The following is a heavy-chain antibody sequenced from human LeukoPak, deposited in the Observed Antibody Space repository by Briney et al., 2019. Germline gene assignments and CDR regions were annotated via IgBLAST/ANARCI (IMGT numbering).Heavy chain of an antibody. V-gene: IGHV4-59*01. CDR3: ARAATYHYDSSGYYLFDY. CDR2: IYYSGST. Sequence: SETLSLTCTVSGGSISSYYWSWIRQPPGKGLEWIGYIYYSGSTNYNPSLKSRVTISVDTSKNQFSLKLSSVTAADTAVYYCARAATYHYDSSGYYLFDYWGQGTLVTVSS. CDR1: GGSISSYY. D-gene: IGHD3-22*01. J-gene: IGHJ4*02.